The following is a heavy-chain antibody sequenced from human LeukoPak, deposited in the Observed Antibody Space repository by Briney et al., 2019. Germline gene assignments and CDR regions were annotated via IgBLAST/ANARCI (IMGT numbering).Heavy chain of an antibody. Sequence: GASVKVSCKASGYTFTGYYMRWVRQTPGQGLEWMGRINPNSGGTNYAQKFQGRVTMTRDTSISTAYMELSRLRSDDTAVYYCARGLWFGEYYFDYWGQGTLVTVSS. CDR2: INPNSGGT. CDR1: GYTFTGYY. J-gene: IGHJ4*02. D-gene: IGHD3-10*01. CDR3: ARGLWFGEYYFDY. V-gene: IGHV1-2*06.